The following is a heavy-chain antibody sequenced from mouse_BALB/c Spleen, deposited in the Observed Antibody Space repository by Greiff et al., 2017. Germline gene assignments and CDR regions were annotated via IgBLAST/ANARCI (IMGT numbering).Heavy chain of an antibody. CDR1: GFTFSSFG. J-gene: IGHJ4*01. V-gene: IGHV5-17*02. Sequence: EVKLVESGGGLVQPGGSRKLSCAASGFTFSSFGMHWVRQAPEKGLEWVAYISSGSSTIYYADTVKGRFTISRDNPKNTLFLQMTSLRSEDTAMDYCARWDYAMDYWGQGTSVTVSS. CDR2: ISSGSSTI. CDR3: ARWDYAMDY.